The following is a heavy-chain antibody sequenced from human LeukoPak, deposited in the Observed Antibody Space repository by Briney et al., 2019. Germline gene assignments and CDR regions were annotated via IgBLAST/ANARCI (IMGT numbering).Heavy chain of an antibody. CDR3: ARDDVVSGTGLGDY. CDR1: GLSFSNAW. J-gene: IGHJ4*02. CDR2: INSDGSST. Sequence: GGSLRLSCAASGLSFSNAWMYWVRQAPGNGLVWVSHINSDGSSTTYADSVKGRFTISRDNARNTLYLQMNSLRAEDTAVYYCARDDVVSGTGLGDYWGQGTLVTVSS. D-gene: IGHD5/OR15-5a*01. V-gene: IGHV3-74*01.